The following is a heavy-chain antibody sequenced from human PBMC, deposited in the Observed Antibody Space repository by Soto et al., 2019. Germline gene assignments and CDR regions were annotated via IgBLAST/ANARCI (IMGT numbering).Heavy chain of an antibody. D-gene: IGHD1-1*01. CDR2: IYSGDST. J-gene: IGHJ3*02. CDR3: AADPPNEENDAFDI. V-gene: IGHV3-53*01. CDR1: GFTVNNNY. Sequence: GGSLRLSCAASGFTVNNNYMGWVRQAPGKGLEWVSLIYSGDSTYYTDSVKGRFTISRDNAKNTLYLQMNSLRAEDTAVYYCAADPPNEENDAFDIWGQGTMVTVSS.